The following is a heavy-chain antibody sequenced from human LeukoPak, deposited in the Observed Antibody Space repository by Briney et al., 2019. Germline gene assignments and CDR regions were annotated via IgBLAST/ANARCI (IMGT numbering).Heavy chain of an antibody. V-gene: IGHV1-18*01. CDR1: GYTFTSYG. CDR2: ISAYNGNT. CDR3: ATPGYGSGSYDAFDI. D-gene: IGHD3-10*01. J-gene: IGHJ3*02. Sequence: ASVKVSCKASGYTFTSYGISWVRQAPGQGLEWMGWISAYNGNTNYAQKLQGRVTMTTDTSTSTAYMELRSLRSDDTAVYYCATPGYGSGSYDAFDIWGQGTMVTVSS.